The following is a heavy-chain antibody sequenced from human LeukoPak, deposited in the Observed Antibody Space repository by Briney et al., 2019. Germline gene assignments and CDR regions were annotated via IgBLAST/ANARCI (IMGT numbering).Heavy chain of an antibody. J-gene: IGHJ4*02. D-gene: IGHD5-12*01. CDR3: ARAPYGGYYYFDY. CDR2: ISSSGSST. CDR1: GFTFSSHE. Sequence: GGSLRLSCVASGFTFSSHEMNWVRQAPGKGLEWVSHISSSGSSTYYADSVKGRFTISRDNAKNSLYLQMNSLRAEDTAVYYCARAPYGGYYYFDYWGQGTLVTVSS. V-gene: IGHV3-48*03.